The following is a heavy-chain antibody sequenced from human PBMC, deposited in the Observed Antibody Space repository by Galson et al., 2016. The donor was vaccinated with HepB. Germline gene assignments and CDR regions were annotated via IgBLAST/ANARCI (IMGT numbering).Heavy chain of an antibody. Sequence: SCKASGGTFSIYAISWVRQAPGQGLEWMGGIIPIFGTANYAQKFQGRVTITADKSTSTAYMELTSLRSEDTAVYYCARGYTSGWYWFDPWGLGTLVTVSS. D-gene: IGHD6-19*01. V-gene: IGHV1-69*06. CDR3: ARGYTSGWYWFDP. CDR2: IIPIFGTA. CDR1: GGTFSIYA. J-gene: IGHJ5*02.